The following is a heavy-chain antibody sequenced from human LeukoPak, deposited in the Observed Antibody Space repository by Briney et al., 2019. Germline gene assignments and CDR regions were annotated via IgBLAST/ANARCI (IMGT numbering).Heavy chain of an antibody. CDR2: VNVNSGGT. J-gene: IGHJ6*03. D-gene: IGHD2-2*01. Sequence: ASVKVSCKASGYTFTGYYMHWVRQAPGQGLEWMGRVNVNSGGTNYAQKFQGRVTMTRDTSISTAYMALRRLRSDDTAVYYCARPLGYCSSNSCYLDVWGKGTTVTVSS. V-gene: IGHV1-2*06. CDR3: ARPLGYCSSNSCYLDV. CDR1: GYTFTGYY.